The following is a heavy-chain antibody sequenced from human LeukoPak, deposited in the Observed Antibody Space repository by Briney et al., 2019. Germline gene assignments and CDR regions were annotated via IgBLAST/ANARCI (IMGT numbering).Heavy chain of an antibody. Sequence: GGSLRLSCAASGFTFSNSALSWVRQAPGKGLEWVSSISSSSYIYYADSVKGRFTISRDNAKNSLYLQMNSLRAEDTAVYYCARDQGERRSLDYWGQGTLVTVSS. CDR2: ISSSSYI. J-gene: IGHJ4*02. CDR3: ARDQGERRSLDY. V-gene: IGHV3-21*01. D-gene: IGHD3-16*01. CDR1: GFTFSNSA.